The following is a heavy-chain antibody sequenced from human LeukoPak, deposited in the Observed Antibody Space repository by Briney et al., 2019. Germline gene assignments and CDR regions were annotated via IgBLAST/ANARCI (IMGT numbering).Heavy chain of an antibody. CDR2: IYYSGST. CDR3: ARHKDYYYSYMDV. CDR1: GGSFSGYY. V-gene: IGHV4-39*01. Sequence: SETLSLACAVYGGSFSGYYWGWIRQPPGKGLEWIGTIYYSGSTYYNPSLTSRVTISVDTSKNQFSLKLSSVTAADTAVYYCARHKDYYYSYMDVWGKGTTVAISS. J-gene: IGHJ6*03.